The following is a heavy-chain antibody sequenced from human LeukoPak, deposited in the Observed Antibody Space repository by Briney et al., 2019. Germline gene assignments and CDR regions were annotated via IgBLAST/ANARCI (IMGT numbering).Heavy chain of an antibody. CDR1: GFTFSSYA. CDR3: ARDSGSSGYSDY. Sequence: GGSLRLSCAASGFTFSSYAMHWVRQAPGKGLEWVAVISYDGSNKYYADSVKGRFTISRDNSKNTLYLQMNSLRAEDTAVYYCARDSGSSGYSDYWGQGTLVTVSS. V-gene: IGHV3-30-3*01. J-gene: IGHJ4*02. D-gene: IGHD3-22*01. CDR2: ISYDGSNK.